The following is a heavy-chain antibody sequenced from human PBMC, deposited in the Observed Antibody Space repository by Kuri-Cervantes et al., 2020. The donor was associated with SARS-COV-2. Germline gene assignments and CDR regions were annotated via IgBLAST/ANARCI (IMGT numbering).Heavy chain of an antibody. CDR3: ARGDGMDV. V-gene: IGHV3-74*01. Sequence: ETLSLTCAASGFTFSAYWMHWVRHAPGKGLVWVSHIDGDGTSIGYADSVKGRFTISRDNAKGTLYLQMNSLRAEDTAMYYCARGDGMDVRGQGTTVTVSS. CDR2: IDGDGTSI. J-gene: IGHJ6*02. CDR1: GFTFSAYW.